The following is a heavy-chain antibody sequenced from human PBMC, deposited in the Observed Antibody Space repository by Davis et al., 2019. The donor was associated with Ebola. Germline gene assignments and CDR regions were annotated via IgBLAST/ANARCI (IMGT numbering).Heavy chain of an antibody. CDR3: TTPGIAVAGDY. D-gene: IGHD6-19*01. Sequence: GESLKISCAASGFTFSGSAMHWVRQASGKGLEWVGRIRSKANSYATAYAASVKGRFTICRDDSKNTAYLQMNSLKTEDTAVYYCTTPGIAVAGDYWGQGTLVTVSS. CDR2: IRSKANSYAT. V-gene: IGHV3-73*01. J-gene: IGHJ4*02. CDR1: GFTFSGSA.